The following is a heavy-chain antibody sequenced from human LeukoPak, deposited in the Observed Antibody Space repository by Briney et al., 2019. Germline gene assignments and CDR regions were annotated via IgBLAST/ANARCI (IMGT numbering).Heavy chain of an antibody. CDR1: GFTFSLFA. Sequence: GGSLRLSCAASGFTFSLFAMHWVRQAPGKGLECVSAISGSGGATYHADADSVKGRFTISRDNSKNALYLEINNLRAEDTAVYYYAKDGYNYDSSGHFDYWGQGTLVTVSS. CDR2: ISGSGGAT. D-gene: IGHD3-22*01. J-gene: IGHJ4*02. V-gene: IGHV3-23*01. CDR3: AKDGYNYDSSGHFDY.